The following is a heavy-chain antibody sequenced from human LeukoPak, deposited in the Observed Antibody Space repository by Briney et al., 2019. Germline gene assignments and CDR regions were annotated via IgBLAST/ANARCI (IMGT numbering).Heavy chain of an antibody. CDR3: ARGHDILTGTKYYFDY. CDR1: GYTFTSYA. J-gene: IGHJ4*02. D-gene: IGHD3-9*01. Sequence: ASVKVSCKASGYTFTSYAMHWVRQAPGRRLEWMGWINAGNGNTKYSQKFQGRVTITRDTSASTAYMELSSLRSEDTAVYYCARGHDILTGTKYYFDYWGQGTLVTVSS. CDR2: INAGNGNT. V-gene: IGHV1-3*01.